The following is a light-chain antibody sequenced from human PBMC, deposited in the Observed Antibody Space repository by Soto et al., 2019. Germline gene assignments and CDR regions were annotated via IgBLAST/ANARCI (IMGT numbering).Light chain of an antibody. Sequence: EIVMTQSPATLSVSPGERATLSCRASQSVSTNLAWYQQNPGQAPRLLIYGASTRATGIPARFSGSGSGTGTEFTLTISNLQSEDFAVYYCQQYNIWPPWTFGQGTKVEIK. V-gene: IGKV3-15*01. CDR2: GAS. J-gene: IGKJ1*01. CDR1: QSVSTN. CDR3: QQYNIWPPWT.